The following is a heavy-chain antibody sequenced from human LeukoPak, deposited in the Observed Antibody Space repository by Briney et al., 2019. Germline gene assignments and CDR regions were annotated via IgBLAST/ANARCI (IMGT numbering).Heavy chain of an antibody. CDR1: GGSISSYY. Sequence: SETLSLTCTVSGGSISSYYWSWIRQPPGKGLEWIGYIYYSGSTNYNPSLKSRVTISVDTSKNQFSLKLSSVTAADTAVYYCAGSQLLSSLFRFDPWGQGTLVTVSS. CDR3: AGSQLLSSLFRFDP. D-gene: IGHD2-2*01. J-gene: IGHJ5*02. CDR2: IYYSGST. V-gene: IGHV4-59*08.